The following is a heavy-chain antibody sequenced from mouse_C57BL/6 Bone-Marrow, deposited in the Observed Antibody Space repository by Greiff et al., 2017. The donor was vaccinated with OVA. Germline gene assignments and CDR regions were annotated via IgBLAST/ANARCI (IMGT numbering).Heavy chain of an antibody. V-gene: IGHV1-82*01. D-gene: IGHD2-5*01. Sequence: VQLQQSGPELVKPGASVKISCKASGYAFSSSWMNWVKQRPGKGLEWIGRIYPGDGDTNYNGKFKGQATLTADKSSSTAYMQLSSLTSEDSAVYFCTRKRYSNWYFDVWGTGTTVTVSS. CDR2: IYPGDGDT. J-gene: IGHJ1*03. CDR3: TRKRYSNWYFDV. CDR1: GYAFSSSW.